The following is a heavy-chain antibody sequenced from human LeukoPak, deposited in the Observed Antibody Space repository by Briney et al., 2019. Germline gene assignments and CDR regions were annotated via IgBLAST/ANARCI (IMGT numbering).Heavy chain of an antibody. V-gene: IGHV4-38-2*02. Sequence: PSETLSLTCTVSGYSISSGYYWGWIRQPPGKGLEWIGSIYHSGSTYYNPSLKSRVTISVDTSKNQFSLKLSSVTAADTAVYYCARESYYDSSGYSHDAFDIRGQGTMVTVSS. CDR2: IYHSGST. J-gene: IGHJ3*02. CDR1: GYSISSGYY. CDR3: ARESYYDSSGYSHDAFDI. D-gene: IGHD3-22*01.